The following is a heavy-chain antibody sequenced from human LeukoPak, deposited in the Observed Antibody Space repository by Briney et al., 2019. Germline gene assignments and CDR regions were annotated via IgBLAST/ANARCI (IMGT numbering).Heavy chain of an antibody. D-gene: IGHD3-22*01. J-gene: IGHJ6*02. CDR2: IIPIFGTA. CDR1: GGTFSSYA. Sequence: SVKVSCKASGGTFSSYAISWVRQAPGQGLEWVGGIIPIFGTANYAQKFQGRVTITADESTSTAYMELSSLRSEDTAVYYCARSSMVLYSGYALDYYGMDVWGQGTTVTVSS. CDR3: ARSSMVLYSGYALDYYGMDV. V-gene: IGHV1-69*13.